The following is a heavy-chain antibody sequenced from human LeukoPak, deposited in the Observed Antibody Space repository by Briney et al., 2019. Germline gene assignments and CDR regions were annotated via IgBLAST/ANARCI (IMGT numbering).Heavy chain of an antibody. J-gene: IGHJ3*02. D-gene: IGHD3-22*01. CDR1: GGTYSSYA. Sequence: GSSVKVSCKASGGTYSSYAISWVRQAPGQGLEWLGGIIPIFGTANYAQKFQGRVTITTDESTSTAYMELSSLRSEDTAVYYCARGSPGYAMIVVVMGAFDIWGQGTMVTVSS. V-gene: IGHV1-69*05. CDR2: IIPIFGTA. CDR3: ARGSPGYAMIVVVMGAFDI.